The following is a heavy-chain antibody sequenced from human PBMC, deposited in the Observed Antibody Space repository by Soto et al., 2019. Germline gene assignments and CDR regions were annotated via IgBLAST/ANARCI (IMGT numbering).Heavy chain of an antibody. CDR1: GFTFSSYA. CDR3: ARLIGSGSYYAFDP. Sequence: VQLVESGGGVVQPGRSLRLSCAASGFTFSSYAMHWVRQAPGKGLEWVSYISSSSTYTNYADSVKGRFTISRDNAKNSLYLQMNSLRAEDTAVYYCARLIGSGSYYAFDPWGQGTLVTVSS. J-gene: IGHJ5*02. V-gene: IGHV3-21*05. CDR2: ISSSSTYT. D-gene: IGHD3-10*01.